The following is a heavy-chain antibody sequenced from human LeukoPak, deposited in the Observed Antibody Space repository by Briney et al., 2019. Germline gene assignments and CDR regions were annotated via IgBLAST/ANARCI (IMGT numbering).Heavy chain of an antibody. V-gene: IGHV3-23*01. D-gene: IGHD1-26*01. CDR2: ISGSGTNT. CDR3: ARGGSGSYYVLGFDY. J-gene: IGHJ4*02. Sequence: GGSLRLSCAVSGLTFSSYAMSWVRQAPGKGLEWVGAISGSGTNTYYADSVKGRFTISRDNAKKMLYLQMNSLRAEDTAVYYCARGGSGSYYVLGFDYWGQGTLVTVSS. CDR1: GLTFSSYA.